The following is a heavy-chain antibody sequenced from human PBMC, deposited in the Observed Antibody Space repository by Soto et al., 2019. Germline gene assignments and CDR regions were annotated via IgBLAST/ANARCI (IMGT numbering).Heavy chain of an antibody. J-gene: IGHJ3*02. CDR1: GGSISSGGYY. CDR3: AREFGSSWYRGYAFDI. D-gene: IGHD6-13*01. CDR2: IYYSGST. Sequence: QVQLQESGPGLVKPSQTLSLTCTVSGGSISSGGYYWSWIRQHPGKGLEWIGYIYYSGSTYYNPPLKSRVTISVDTSKNQFSLKLSSVTAADTAVYYCAREFGSSWYRGYAFDIWGQGTMVTVSS. V-gene: IGHV4-31*03.